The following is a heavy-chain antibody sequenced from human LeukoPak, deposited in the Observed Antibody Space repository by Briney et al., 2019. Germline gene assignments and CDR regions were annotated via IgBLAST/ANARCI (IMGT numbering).Heavy chain of an antibody. J-gene: IGHJ3*02. CDR2: MNDSGSS. Sequence: WETLSLTCAVYGGSLCGYYWRWPRQPRGKGVEWIGEMNDSGSSNYNPSLKSRVNISVDTSKNQFSLKLSSVTAADTAVYYCARGSVLRFLEWLFPHDAFDIWGQGTMVTVSS. CDR3: ARGSVLRFLEWLFPHDAFDI. V-gene: IGHV4-34*01. D-gene: IGHD3-3*01. CDR1: GGSLCGYY.